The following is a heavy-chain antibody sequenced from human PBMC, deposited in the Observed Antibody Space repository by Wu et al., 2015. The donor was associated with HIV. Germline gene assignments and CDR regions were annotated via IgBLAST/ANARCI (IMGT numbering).Heavy chain of an antibody. J-gene: IGHJ4*02. V-gene: IGHV1-8*03. Sequence: QVQLVQSEAEVKKPGASVKVSCKASGYTFTSYDINWVRQATGQGLEWMGWMNPNSGNTGYAQKFQGRVTITRNTSISTAYMELSSLRSEDTAVYYCARDSSYVRIAVAGTTPTHWGQGTLVTVSS. CDR3: ARDSSYVRIAVAGTTPTH. CDR2: MNPNSGNT. D-gene: IGHD6-19*01. CDR1: GYTFTSYD.